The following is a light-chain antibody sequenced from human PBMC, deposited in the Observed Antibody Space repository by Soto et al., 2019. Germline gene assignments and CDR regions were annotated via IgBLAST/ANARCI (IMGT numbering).Light chain of an antibody. CDR2: AAS. CDR3: QKYNSALSIT. Sequence: DLQMTQSPSSLSASVGDRVTITCRASQGIGNYLAWYQQKPGKVPKLLIYAASTLQSGVPSRFSGSGSGTDFTLTISSLQPEDVATYYCQKYNSALSITFGQGTRLEIK. CDR1: QGIGNY. J-gene: IGKJ5*01. V-gene: IGKV1-27*01.